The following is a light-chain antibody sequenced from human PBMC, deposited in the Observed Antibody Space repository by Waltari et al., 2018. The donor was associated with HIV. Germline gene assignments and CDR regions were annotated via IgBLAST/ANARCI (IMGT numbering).Light chain of an antibody. CDR3: QAWDSGTWV. V-gene: IGLV3-1*01. CDR2: QDS. Sequence: SYELTQPPSVSVSPGPPASITCSDDNLGDNYACWYQQKPGQSPVLVIYQDSKRPSGIPERFSGSNSGNTATLTIRGTQAMDEADYYCQAWDSGTWVFGGGTKLTVL. J-gene: IGLJ3*02. CDR1: NLGDNY.